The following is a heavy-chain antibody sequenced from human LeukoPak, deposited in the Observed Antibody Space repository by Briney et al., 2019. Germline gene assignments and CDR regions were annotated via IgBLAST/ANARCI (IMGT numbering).Heavy chain of an antibody. V-gene: IGHV1-3*01. J-gene: IGHJ4*02. Sequence: ASVKVSCKASGYNFAGYAMHWVRQAPGQSLEWMGRVSGGDGNTKYSQNFQGRITITRDTSASTGYMELSSLTSEDTAVYYCATSYPADWGQGTLVIVSS. CDR3: ATSYPAD. CDR2: VSGGDGNT. CDR1: GYNFAGYA.